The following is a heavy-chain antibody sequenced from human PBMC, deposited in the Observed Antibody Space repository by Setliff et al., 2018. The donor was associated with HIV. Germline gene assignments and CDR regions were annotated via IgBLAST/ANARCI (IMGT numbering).Heavy chain of an antibody. CDR3: ASAGAWQRNALDI. V-gene: IGHV1-46*01. CDR2: INPTGGST. Sequence: RASVKVSCKPSGYSFTNHYMHWVRQAPGQGLEWMVVINPTGGSTRNTQKFQGRVAMTRDTSTSTVYMELSSLRSEDTAVYYCASAGAWQRNALDIWGQGTMVTVSS. D-gene: IGHD5-12*01. CDR1: GYSFTNHY. J-gene: IGHJ3*02.